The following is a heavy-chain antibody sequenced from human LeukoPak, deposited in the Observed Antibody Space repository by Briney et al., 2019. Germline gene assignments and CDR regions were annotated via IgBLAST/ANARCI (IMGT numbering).Heavy chain of an antibody. CDR2: ITWDSGSI. V-gene: IGHV3-9*01. CDR3: AKDYSSYYYYGMDV. J-gene: IGHJ6*02. CDR1: GFTFDDYA. Sequence: SLRLSCAASGFTFDDYAMHWVRQPPGKGLEWVSGITWDSGSIAYADSVKGRFTISRDNAKNSLYLQMNSLRAEDTALYYCAKDYSSYYYYGMDVWGQGTTVTVSS. D-gene: IGHD2-21*01.